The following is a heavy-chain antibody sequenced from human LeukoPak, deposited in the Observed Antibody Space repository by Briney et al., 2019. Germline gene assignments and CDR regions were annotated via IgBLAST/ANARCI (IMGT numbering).Heavy chain of an antibody. CDR3: ARGSRYDYVWGSYRIGTFDI. Sequence: ASVKVSCKASGYTFTSYDINWVRQATGQGVEWMGWMNPNSGNTGYAQKFQGRVTITRNTSISTAYMELSSLRSEDTAVYYCARGSRYDYVWGSYRIGTFDIWGQGTMVTVSS. CDR2: MNPNSGNT. CDR1: GYTFTSYD. D-gene: IGHD3-16*02. V-gene: IGHV1-8*03. J-gene: IGHJ3*02.